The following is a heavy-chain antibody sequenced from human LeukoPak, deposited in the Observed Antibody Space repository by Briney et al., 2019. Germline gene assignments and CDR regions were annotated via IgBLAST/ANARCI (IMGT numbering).Heavy chain of an antibody. CDR2: IKQDGSEK. D-gene: IGHD3-10*01. J-gene: IGHJ4*02. Sequence: PGGSLRLSCAASGFTFSSYWMSWVRQAPGKGLEWVANIKQDGSEKYYVDSVKGRFTISRDNAKNSLYLQMNSLRAEDTAVYYCARHGSGSYLLTFDHWGQGTLVTVSS. V-gene: IGHV3-7*01. CDR1: GFTFSSYW. CDR3: ARHGSGSYLLTFDH.